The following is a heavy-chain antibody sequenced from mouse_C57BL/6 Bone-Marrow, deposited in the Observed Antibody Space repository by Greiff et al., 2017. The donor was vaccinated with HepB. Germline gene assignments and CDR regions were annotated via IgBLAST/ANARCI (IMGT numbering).Heavy chain of an antibody. V-gene: IGHV1-50*01. CDR1: GYTFTSYW. Sequence: QVQLQQPGAELVKPGASVKLSCKASGYTFTSYWMQWVKQRPGQGLEWIGEIDPSDSYTNYNQKFKGKATLTVDTSSSTAYMQLSSLTSEDSAVYYCAREGGFGYWGQGTTLTVSS. CDR2: IDPSDSYT. J-gene: IGHJ2*01. CDR3: AREGGFGY.